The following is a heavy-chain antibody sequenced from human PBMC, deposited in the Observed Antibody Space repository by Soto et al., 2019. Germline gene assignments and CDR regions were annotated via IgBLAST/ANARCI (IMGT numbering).Heavy chain of an antibody. V-gene: IGHV3-30*18. CDR1: GFTFSSYG. CDR2: ISYDVSNK. CDR3: AKGEHYYGSGSTYSMMDV. Sequence: GGSLRLSCAASGFTFSSYGMHWVRQAPGKGLEWVAVISYDVSNKYYADSVKGRFTISRDSSKNTLYLEMNSLRPEDTAVYYCAKGEHYYGSGSTYSMMDVWGQGTKVTVSS. D-gene: IGHD3-10*01. J-gene: IGHJ6*02.